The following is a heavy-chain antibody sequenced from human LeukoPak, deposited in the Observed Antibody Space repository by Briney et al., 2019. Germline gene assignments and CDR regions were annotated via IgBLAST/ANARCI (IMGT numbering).Heavy chain of an antibody. CDR2: INPSNGNT. D-gene: IGHD6-19*01. J-gene: IGHJ4*02. CDR1: GYTFTSYG. CDR3: ARRLTSGGSGWYYFDY. Sequence: ASVKVSCKASGYTFTSYGIRWVRQAPGQGLEWMGWINPSNGNTAYAQKVQGRVTVTTDTSTSTAYMEVRSLRSDDTAVYYCARRLTSGGSGWYYFDYWGQGTLVTVSS. V-gene: IGHV1-18*04.